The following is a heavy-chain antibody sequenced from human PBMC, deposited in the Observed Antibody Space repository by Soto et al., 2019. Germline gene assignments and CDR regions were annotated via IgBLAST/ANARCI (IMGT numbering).Heavy chain of an antibody. CDR1: GFTFWTYA. CDR2: ISNDGNNK. D-gene: IGHD2-2*01. J-gene: IGHJ6*02. Sequence: GGSLRLSCAASGFTFWTYAMHWVRQAPGKGLEWVALISNDGNNKYYADSVRGRFTISRDNSKNTLYLQMNSLRAEDTAVYYCAKASVRGYQYDMDVWGQGTTVTVSS. CDR3: AKASVRGYQYDMDV. V-gene: IGHV3-30*18.